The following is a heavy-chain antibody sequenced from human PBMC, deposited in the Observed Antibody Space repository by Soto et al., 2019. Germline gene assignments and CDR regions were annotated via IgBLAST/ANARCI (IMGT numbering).Heavy chain of an antibody. CDR3: AADPNNWHYVRFDP. Sequence: GASVNVSCKASGFPFTSSAVQWVRQARGQRLEWIGWIVVGSGNTNYAQKFQERVTITRDMSTSTAYMELSSLRSEDTAVYYCAADPNNWHYVRFDPWGQGTLVTVSS. CDR1: GFPFTSSA. CDR2: IVVGSGNT. V-gene: IGHV1-58*01. D-gene: IGHD1-7*01. J-gene: IGHJ5*02.